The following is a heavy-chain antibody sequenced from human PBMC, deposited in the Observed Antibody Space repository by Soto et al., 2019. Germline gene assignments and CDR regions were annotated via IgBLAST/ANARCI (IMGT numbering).Heavy chain of an antibody. CDR3: ARGSSMVRGVNWFDP. CDR2: IYYSGST. J-gene: IGHJ5*02. D-gene: IGHD3-10*01. V-gene: IGHV4-31*03. CDR1: GGSISSGGYY. Sequence: TSETLSLTCTVSGGSISSGGYYWSWIRQHPGKGLEWIGYIYYSGSTYYNPSLKSRVTISVDTSKNQFSLKLSSVTAADTAVYYCARGSSMVRGVNWFDPWGQGTLVTVSS.